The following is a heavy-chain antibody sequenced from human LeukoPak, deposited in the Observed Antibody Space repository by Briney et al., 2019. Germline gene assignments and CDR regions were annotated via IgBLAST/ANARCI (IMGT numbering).Heavy chain of an antibody. D-gene: IGHD2-8*02. CDR2: VMQVGGEK. CDR3: VRDNGYSPGHAFDY. Sequence: GGSLRLSCAASGFTFSNYWMSWVRQAPGKGLEWVANVMQVGGEKYYVDSVKGRFTISRDNAKNSLYLQMNSLRAEDTAVYYCVRDNGYSPGHAFDYWGQGTLVTVSS. CDR1: GFTFSNYW. J-gene: IGHJ4*02. V-gene: IGHV3-7*04.